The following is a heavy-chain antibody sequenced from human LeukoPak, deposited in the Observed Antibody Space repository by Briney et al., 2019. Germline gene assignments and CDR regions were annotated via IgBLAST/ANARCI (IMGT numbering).Heavy chain of an antibody. J-gene: IGHJ3*02. V-gene: IGHV1-69*13. CDR3: ARDVGPEAFDI. Sequence: SVKVSCKASGGTFISYAISWVRQAPGQGLEWMGGIIPIFGTANYAQKFQGSVTITAGESTSTAYMELSSLRSEDTAVYYCARDVGPEAFDIWGQGTMVTVSS. CDR1: GGTFISYA. D-gene: IGHD1-26*01. CDR2: IIPIFGTA.